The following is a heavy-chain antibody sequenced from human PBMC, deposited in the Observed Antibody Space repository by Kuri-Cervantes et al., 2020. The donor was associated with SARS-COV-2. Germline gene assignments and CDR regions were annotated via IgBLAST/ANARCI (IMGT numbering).Heavy chain of an antibody. Sequence: ASVKVSCKTSGYSFSSYGISWVRQAPGQGLEWMGWISTFNGDTNYAQKFQGRVTVTTDTVSSTAYMELTSLRSDDTAVYYCARDRGSSGWSWVYYYYGMDVWGQGTTVTVSS. V-gene: IGHV1-18*01. CDR3: ARDRGSSGWSWVYYYYGMDV. CDR1: GYSFSSYG. CDR2: ISTFNGDT. D-gene: IGHD6-19*01. J-gene: IGHJ6*02.